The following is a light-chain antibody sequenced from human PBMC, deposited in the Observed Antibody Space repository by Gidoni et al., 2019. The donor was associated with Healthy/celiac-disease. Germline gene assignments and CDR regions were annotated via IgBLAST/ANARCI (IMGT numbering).Light chain of an antibody. V-gene: IGKV3-20*01. Sequence: EIVLTQSPGTLSLSPGERATLSCRASQSVSSSYLAWYQQKPGQAPRLLIYGASSRATGIPDRFSGSGSGTDFTLIISRLEPEDFAVYYCQQYGSSPGITFGPXTKVDIK. CDR3: QQYGSSPGIT. CDR1: QSVSSSY. CDR2: GAS. J-gene: IGKJ3*01.